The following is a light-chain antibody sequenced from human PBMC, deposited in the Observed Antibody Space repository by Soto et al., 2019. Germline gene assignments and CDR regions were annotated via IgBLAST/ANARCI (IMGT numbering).Light chain of an antibody. CDR3: QQLNSYPYT. J-gene: IGKJ2*01. V-gene: IGKV1-9*01. Sequence: IQLTQSPSSLSASVGDRVSITCRASQGISSYLAGYQQKPGKAPKLLIYAASTLQSGVPSSFSGSGSGTDITPTISILQPEDFATYYFQQLNSYPYTVGQGTKLEIK. CDR1: QGISSY. CDR2: AAS.